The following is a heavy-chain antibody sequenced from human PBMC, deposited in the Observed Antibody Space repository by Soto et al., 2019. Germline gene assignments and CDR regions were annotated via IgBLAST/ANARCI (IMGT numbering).Heavy chain of an antibody. CDR2: IYYSGST. Sequence: QLQLQESGPGLVKPSETLSLTCTVSGGSISSSSYYWGWIRQPPGKGLEWIGSIYYSGSTYYNPSLKSRVTISVDTSKNQFSMKRSSVTAADTAVYYCARHDYGDYPRVVYYGMDVWGQGTTVTVSS. J-gene: IGHJ6*02. V-gene: IGHV4-39*01. CDR1: GGSISSSSYY. D-gene: IGHD4-17*01. CDR3: ARHDYGDYPRVVYYGMDV.